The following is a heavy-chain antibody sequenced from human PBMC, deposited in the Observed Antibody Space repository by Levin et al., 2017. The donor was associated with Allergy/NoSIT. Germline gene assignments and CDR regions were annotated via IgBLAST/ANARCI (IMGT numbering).Heavy chain of an antibody. CDR3: ARDKEEGSSSWYSGLYDYYMDV. CDR1: GFTFSSYS. V-gene: IGHV3-21*01. J-gene: IGHJ6*03. CDR2: ISSSSSYI. Sequence: GGSLRLSCAASGFTFSSYSMNWVRQAPGKGLEWVSSISSSSSYIYYADSVKGRFTISRDNAKNSLYLQMNSLRAEDTAVYYCARDKEEGSSSWYSGLYDYYMDVWGKGTTVTVS. D-gene: IGHD6-13*01.